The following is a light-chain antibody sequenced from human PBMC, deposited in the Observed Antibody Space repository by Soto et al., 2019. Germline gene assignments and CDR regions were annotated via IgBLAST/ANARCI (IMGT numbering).Light chain of an antibody. CDR1: QSISSY. J-gene: IGKJ4*01. V-gene: IGKV1-5*03. Sequence: DIQMTQSPSSLSASVGDRVTITCRASQSISSYLNWYQQKPGKAPKLLIYKASSLESGVPSRFSGSGSGTEFTLTINSLQPDDFATYYCQQYNTYPLTFGGGTTVEIK. CDR3: QQYNTYPLT. CDR2: KAS.